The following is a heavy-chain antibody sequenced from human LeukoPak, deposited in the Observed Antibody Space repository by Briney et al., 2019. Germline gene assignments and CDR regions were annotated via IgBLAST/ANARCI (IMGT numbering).Heavy chain of an antibody. CDR3: ARGGYSSSWQYFDY. J-gene: IGHJ4*02. D-gene: IGHD6-13*01. CDR2: ISSSSSTK. V-gene: IGHV3-48*01. Sequence: GGSLRLSCAGSGFTFSSYWMSWVRQAPGKGLEWVSYISSSSSTKYYADSVKGRFTISRDNAKDSLYLQMNSLRAEDTAVYYCARGGYSSSWQYFDYWGQGTLVTVSS. CDR1: GFTFSSYW.